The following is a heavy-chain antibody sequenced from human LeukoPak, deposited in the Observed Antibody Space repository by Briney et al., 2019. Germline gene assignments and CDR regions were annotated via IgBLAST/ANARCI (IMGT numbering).Heavy chain of an antibody. CDR1: GFTFSGSA. Sequence: GGSLRLSCAASGFTFSGSAMHWVRQASGKGLEWLGHIRSKANSYATAYAASVKGRFTISRDNSKNTAYLQMNSLKTEDTAVYYCTFPYYYDSSGYYALYYWGQGTLVTVSS. J-gene: IGHJ4*02. V-gene: IGHV3-73*01. D-gene: IGHD3-22*01. CDR3: TFPYYYDSSGYYALYY. CDR2: IRSKANSYAT.